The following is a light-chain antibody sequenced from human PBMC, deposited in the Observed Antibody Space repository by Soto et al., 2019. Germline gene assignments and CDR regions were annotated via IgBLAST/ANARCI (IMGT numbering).Light chain of an antibody. CDR3: SSYTRSSSVLSV. Sequence: QSALTQPASVSGSPGQSITISCTGTSSDVGGYNYVSWYQQHPGKAPKLMIYEVSNRPSGVSNRFSGSKSGNTASLTISALQAEHEADYYCSSYTRSSSVLSVFGAGTKGTGL. J-gene: IGLJ1*01. V-gene: IGLV2-14*01. CDR1: SSDVGGYNY. CDR2: EVS.